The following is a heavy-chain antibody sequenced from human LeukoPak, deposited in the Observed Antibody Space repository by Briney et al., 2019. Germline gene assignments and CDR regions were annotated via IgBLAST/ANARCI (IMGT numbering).Heavy chain of an antibody. D-gene: IGHD5-18*01. V-gene: IGHV3-30-3*01. CDR1: GFTFSSYA. J-gene: IGHJ3*02. Sequence: GRSLRLSCAASGFTFSSYAMHWVRQAPGKGLEWAAVISYDGNNKYYADSVKGRFIISRDNSKNTLYLQMNSLRPEDTTVYYCARDPKGGFSYGWGAFDIWGQGTMVTVSS. CDR2: ISYDGNNK. CDR3: ARDPKGGFSYGWGAFDI.